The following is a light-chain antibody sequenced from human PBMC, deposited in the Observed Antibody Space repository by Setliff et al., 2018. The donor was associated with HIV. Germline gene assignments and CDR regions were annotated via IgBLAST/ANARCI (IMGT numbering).Light chain of an antibody. V-gene: IGLV2-8*01. J-gene: IGLJ1*01. CDR3: SSYAGSNTPYV. CDR1: SSDVGGHNY. CDR2: EVS. Sequence: QSVLTQPASVSGSPGQSITISCTGTSSDVGGHNYVSWYQQHPGKAPKLIIYEVSYRPSGVPDRFSGSKSDNTASLTVSGLQAEDEADYYCSSYAGSNTPYVFGTGTKVTVL.